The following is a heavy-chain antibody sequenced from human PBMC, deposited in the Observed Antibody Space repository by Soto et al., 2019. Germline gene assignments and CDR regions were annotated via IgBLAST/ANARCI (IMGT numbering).Heavy chain of an antibody. CDR3: ARGTGSGSYWGWFDP. J-gene: IGHJ5*02. D-gene: IGHD3-10*01. V-gene: IGHV4-34*01. CDR2: INHSGST. Sequence: QVQLQQWGAGLLKPSETLSLTCAVYGGSFSGYYWSWIRQPPGKGLEWIGEINHSGSTNYNPSLNSRVTISVDTSKNQFSLKLSSVTAADTALYYCARGTGSGSYWGWFDPWGQGTLVTVSS. CDR1: GGSFSGYY.